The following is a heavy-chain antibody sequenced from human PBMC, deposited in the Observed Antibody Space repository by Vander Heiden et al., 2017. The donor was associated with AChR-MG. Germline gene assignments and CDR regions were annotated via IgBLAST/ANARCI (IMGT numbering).Heavy chain of an antibody. J-gene: IGHJ4*02. CDR2: IYYSGST. CDR1: GGSISSSSYY. V-gene: IGHV4-39*01. D-gene: IGHD5-18*01. CDR3: ARGGYSYGYDY. Sequence: QLQLQESGPGLVKPSETLSLTCTVPGGSISSSSYYWGWIRQPPGKGLEWIGSIYYSGSTYYNPSLKSRVTISVDTSKNQFSLKLSAVTAADTAVYYCARGGYSYGYDYWGQGTLVTVSS.